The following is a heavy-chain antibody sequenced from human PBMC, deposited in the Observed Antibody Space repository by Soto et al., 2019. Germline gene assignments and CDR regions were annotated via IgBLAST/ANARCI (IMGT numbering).Heavy chain of an antibody. CDR2: ISYDGSNK. J-gene: IGHJ5*02. CDR3: ARDRGSSQQLDNWFDP. D-gene: IGHD6-13*01. V-gene: IGHV3-30-3*01. CDR1: GFTFSSYA. Sequence: GGSLRLSCAASGFTFSSYAMHWVRQAPGKGLEWVAVISYDGSNKYYADSVKGRFTISRDNSKNTLYLQMNSLRAEETAVYYCARDRGSSQQLDNWFDPWGQGTLVTVSS.